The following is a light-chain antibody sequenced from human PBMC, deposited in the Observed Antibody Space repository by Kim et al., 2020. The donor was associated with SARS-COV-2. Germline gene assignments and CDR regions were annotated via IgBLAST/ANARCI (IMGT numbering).Light chain of an antibody. CDR3: QTWGSGIQV. Sequence: LVLTQSPSASASLGASVKLTCTLSSGHSNYVIAWHQQQPEKVPRYLMKLNSDGSHNRGDGIPDRFSGSSSGAERYLTISSLQSEDEADYYCQTWGSGIQVFGGGTQLTVL. V-gene: IGLV4-69*01. J-gene: IGLJ3*02. CDR1: SGHSNYV. CDR2: LNSDGSH.